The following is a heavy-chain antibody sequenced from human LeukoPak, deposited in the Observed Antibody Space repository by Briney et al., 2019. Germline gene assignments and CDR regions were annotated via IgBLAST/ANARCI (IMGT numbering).Heavy chain of an antibody. CDR3: ARPLRGYSYGYLYYYYGMGV. CDR2: INPNSGGT. Sequence: ASVKVSCKASGYTFSGYYIHWVRQAPGQGLEWMGWINPNSGGTNYAQKLQGRVTMTTDTSTSTAYMELRSLRSDDTAVYYCARPLRGYSYGYLYYYYGMGVWGQGTTVTVSS. V-gene: IGHV1-2*02. CDR1: GYTFSGYY. D-gene: IGHD5-18*01. J-gene: IGHJ6*02.